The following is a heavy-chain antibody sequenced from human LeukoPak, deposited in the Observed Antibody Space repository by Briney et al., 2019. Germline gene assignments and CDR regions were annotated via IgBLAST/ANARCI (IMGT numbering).Heavy chain of an antibody. Sequence: SVKVSCKASGGTFSSYAISWVRHAPGQGLEWMGRIIPILGIANYAQKFQGRVTITADKSTSTAYMELSSLRSADTAVYYCARDLDDGSSSDWGEGTLVSVSS. J-gene: IGHJ4*02. CDR2: IIPILGIA. CDR3: ARDLDDGSSSD. D-gene: IGHD6-6*01. V-gene: IGHV1-69*04. CDR1: GGTFSSYA.